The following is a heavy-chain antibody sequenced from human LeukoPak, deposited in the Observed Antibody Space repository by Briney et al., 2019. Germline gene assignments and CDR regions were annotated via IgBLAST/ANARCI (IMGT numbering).Heavy chain of an antibody. D-gene: IGHD3-22*01. CDR2: ISYDGSNK. CDR1: GFTFSSYA. V-gene: IGHV3-30-3*01. J-gene: IGHJ4*02. Sequence: GGSLRLSCAASGFTFSSYAMHWVRQAPGKGLEWVAVISYDGSNKYYADSVKGRFTISRDNSKNTLYLQMNNLRAEDTAVYYCARDHVTMIVVPEPYFDYWGQGTLVTVSS. CDR3: ARDHVTMIVVPEPYFDY.